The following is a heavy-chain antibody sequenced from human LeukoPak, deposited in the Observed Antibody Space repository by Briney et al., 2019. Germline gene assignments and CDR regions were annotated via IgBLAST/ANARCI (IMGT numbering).Heavy chain of an antibody. CDR2: IYYSGST. Sequence: SQTLSLTCTVSGGSISSGDYYWSWIRQPPGKGLEWIGYIYYSGSTYYNPSLKSRVTISVDTSKNLFSLKLPSVTAADTAVYYCARGVEGYDLHYWGQGTLVTVSS. CDR1: GGSISSGDYY. CDR3: ARGVEGYDLHY. V-gene: IGHV4-30-4*01. D-gene: IGHD5-12*01. J-gene: IGHJ4*02.